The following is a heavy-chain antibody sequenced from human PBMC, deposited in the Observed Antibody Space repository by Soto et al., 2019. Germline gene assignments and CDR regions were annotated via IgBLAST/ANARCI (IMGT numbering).Heavy chain of an antibody. V-gene: IGHV1-18*01. CDR2: ISAYNGNT. J-gene: IGHJ4*02. CDR1: GYTFTSYG. CDR3: ARSKDRGLRFLEWLLGDFDY. D-gene: IGHD3-3*01. Sequence: QVQLVQSGAEVKKPGASVKVSCKASGYTFTSYGISWVRQAPGQVLEWMGWISAYNGNTNSAQKLQGRVTMTTDTSTSTAYMELRSLRSDDTAVYYCARSKDRGLRFLEWLLGDFDYWGQGTLVTVSS.